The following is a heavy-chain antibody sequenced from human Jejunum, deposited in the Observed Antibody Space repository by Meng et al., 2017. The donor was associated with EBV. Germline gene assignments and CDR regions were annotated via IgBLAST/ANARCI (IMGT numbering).Heavy chain of an antibody. D-gene: IGHD3-16*01. Sequence: HRSDAGGGLVQPGGALRLSCVASGFTLNTYAMSWFRQAPGKGLEWVSVITHADRTFHADSVKGRFTISGDKFKNTLYLQMNSLRADDTAIYYRAKDVTGIRGGDLWGQGTLVTVSS. CDR3: AKDVTGIRGGDL. J-gene: IGHJ5*02. CDR1: GFTLNTYA. V-gene: IGHV3-23*01. CDR2: ITHADRT.